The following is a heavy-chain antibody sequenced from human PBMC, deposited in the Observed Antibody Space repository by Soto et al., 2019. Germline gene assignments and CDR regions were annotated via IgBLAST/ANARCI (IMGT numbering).Heavy chain of an antibody. V-gene: IGHV3-21*01. CDR1: GFTFSSYG. Sequence: PGGSLRLSCAASGFTFSSYGMNWVRQAPGKGLEWVPSISTSSSYIYYADSVKGRFTISRDNAKDSLYLQMNSLRAEETAVYYCERLIEDTYYYDSTLDYWGRGTLVTVSS. J-gene: IGHJ4*02. D-gene: IGHD3-22*01. CDR2: ISTSSSYI. CDR3: ERLIEDTYYYDSTLDY.